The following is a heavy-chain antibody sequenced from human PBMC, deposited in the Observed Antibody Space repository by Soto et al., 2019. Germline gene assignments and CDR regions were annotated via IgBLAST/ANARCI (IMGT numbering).Heavy chain of an antibody. CDR1: GGTFSSYA. CDR2: IIPIFGTA. D-gene: IGHD2-2*02. J-gene: IGHJ4*02. V-gene: IGHV1-69*13. Sequence: GASVKVSCKASGGTFSSYAISWVRQAPGQGLEWMGGIIPIFGTANYAQKFQGRVTITADESTSTAYMELSSLRSEDTAVYYCAVLGYCSSTSCYRALTFDYWGQGTLVTVSA. CDR3: AVLGYCSSTSCYRALTFDY.